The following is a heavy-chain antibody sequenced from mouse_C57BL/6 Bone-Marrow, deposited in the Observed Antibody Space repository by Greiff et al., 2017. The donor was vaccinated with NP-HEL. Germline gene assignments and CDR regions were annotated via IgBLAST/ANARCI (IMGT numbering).Heavy chain of an antibody. CDR3: ASPFYYYGSSPYAMDY. CDR2: IHPNSGST. V-gene: IGHV1-64*01. Sequence: VQLQQPGAELVKPGASVKLSCKASGYTFTSYWMHWVKQRPGQGLEWIGMIHPNSGSTNYNEKFKSKATLTVDKSSSTAYMQLSSLTSEDSAVYYCASPFYYYGSSPYAMDYWGQGTSVTVSS. CDR1: GYTFTSYW. D-gene: IGHD1-1*01. J-gene: IGHJ4*01.